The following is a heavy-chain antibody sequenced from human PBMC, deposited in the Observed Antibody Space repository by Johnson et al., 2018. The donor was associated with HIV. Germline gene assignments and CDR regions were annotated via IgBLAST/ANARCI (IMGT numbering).Heavy chain of an antibody. Sequence: VQLVESGGGVVQPGGSLRLSCAASGFTFSSYGMHWVRQAPGKGLEWVAFIQYGESNKRYADSVKGRFTISRDNSKNTLYLQMNSLRAEDTAVYYCAKDWDRWLQPPGDAFDIWGQGTMVTVSS. D-gene: IGHD5-24*01. CDR1: GFTFSSYG. J-gene: IGHJ3*02. CDR3: AKDWDRWLQPPGDAFDI. CDR2: IQYGESNK. V-gene: IGHV3-30*02.